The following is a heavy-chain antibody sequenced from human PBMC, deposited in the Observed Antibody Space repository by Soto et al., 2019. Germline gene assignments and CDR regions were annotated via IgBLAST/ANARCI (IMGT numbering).Heavy chain of an antibody. J-gene: IGHJ4*02. CDR2: IYYSGST. V-gene: IGHV4-30-4*01. CDR3: ARTPGYYDSSGYPPLFDY. D-gene: IGHD3-22*01. CDR1: GGSISSGDYY. Sequence: QLQLQESGPGLVKPSQTLSLTCTVSGGSISSGDYYWSWIRQPPGKGLEWIGYIYYSGSTYYNPSLKSRVTISVDTSKNQFSLKLSSVTAADTAVYYCARTPGYYDSSGYPPLFDYWGQGTLVTVSS.